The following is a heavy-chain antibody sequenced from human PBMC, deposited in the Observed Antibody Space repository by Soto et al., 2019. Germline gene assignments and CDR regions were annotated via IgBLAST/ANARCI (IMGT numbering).Heavy chain of an antibody. D-gene: IGHD3-22*01. CDR2: IGGSGGST. V-gene: IGHV3-23*01. CDR1: GFTFSSYA. CDR3: AKDAYYYDSSGYYY. J-gene: IGHJ4*02. Sequence: GGSLRLSCAASGFTFSSYAMSWIRQAPGKGLEWVSAIGGSGGSTSHADSVKGRLTISRDNSKNTLYLQMNSLRAEDTAVYYCAKDAYYYDSSGYYYWGQGTLVTVSS.